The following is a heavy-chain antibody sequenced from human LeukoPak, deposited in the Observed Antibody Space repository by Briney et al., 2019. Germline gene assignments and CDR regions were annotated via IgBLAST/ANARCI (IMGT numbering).Heavy chain of an antibody. CDR1: GGSFSGYY. Sequence: SETLSLTCAVYGGSFSGYYWSWIRQPPGKGLEWIGEINHSGSTNYNPSLKSRVTISVDTSKNQFSLKLSSVTAADTAVYYCARGRTSEDYYDSSGYFPISFDYWGQGTLVTVSS. V-gene: IGHV4-34*01. D-gene: IGHD3-22*01. J-gene: IGHJ4*02. CDR2: INHSGST. CDR3: ARGRTSEDYYDSSGYFPISFDY.